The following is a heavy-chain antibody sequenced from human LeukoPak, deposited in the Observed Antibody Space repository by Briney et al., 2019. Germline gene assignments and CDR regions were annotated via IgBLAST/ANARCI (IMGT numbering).Heavy chain of an antibody. CDR3: AKGIWFGEFGDGVT. Sequence: GGSLRLSCAASGFTFSRYGMHWVRQAPGKGLEWVAFIPHDGSNKYYADSVKGRFTISRDNSKNTLYLQMNSLRAEDTAVYYCAKGIWFGEFGDGVTWGQGTLVTASS. J-gene: IGHJ4*02. CDR2: IPHDGSNK. CDR1: GFTFSRYG. D-gene: IGHD3-10*01. V-gene: IGHV3-30*02.